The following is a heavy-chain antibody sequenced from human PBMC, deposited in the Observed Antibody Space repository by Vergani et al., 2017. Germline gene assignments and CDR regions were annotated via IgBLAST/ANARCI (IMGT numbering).Heavy chain of an antibody. CDR2: VSHSGDT. V-gene: IGHV4-38-2*01. D-gene: IGHD6-13*01. CDR3: ARGRGSTGCMDV. J-gene: IGHJ6*03. Sequence: QVNLQESGPGLVKPSETLSLTCAVSGDSISSGNNWGWIRQPPGKGLEWISSVSHSGDTYFNPSLKGRVTISVDTSKNQFSLKLSSVTAADTAVYYCARGRGSTGCMDVWGKGSTFTVSS. CDR1: GDSISSGNN.